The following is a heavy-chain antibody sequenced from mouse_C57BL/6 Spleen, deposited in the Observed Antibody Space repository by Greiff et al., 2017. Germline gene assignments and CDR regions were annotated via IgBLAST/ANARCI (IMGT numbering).Heavy chain of an antibody. CDR3: ARHGDYYGSPMDY. J-gene: IGHJ4*01. CDR1: GFTFSSYG. V-gene: IGHV5-6*01. Sequence: EVQGVESGGDLVKPGGSLKLSCAASGFTFSSYGMSWVRQTPDKRLEWVATISSGGSYTYYPDSVKGRCTISSDNAKNTLYLQMSSLKSEDTAMYYCARHGDYYGSPMDYWGQGTSVTVSS. CDR2: ISSGGSYT. D-gene: IGHD1-1*01.